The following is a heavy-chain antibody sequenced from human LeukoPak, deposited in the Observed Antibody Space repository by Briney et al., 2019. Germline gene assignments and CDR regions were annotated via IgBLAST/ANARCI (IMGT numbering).Heavy chain of an antibody. CDR1: GFTFSSYE. J-gene: IGHJ4*02. D-gene: IGHD3-22*01. CDR2: ISGSGSTI. V-gene: IGHV3-48*03. CDR3: AKASAMIVVVSKHFDY. Sequence: GGSLRLSCAASGFTFSSYEMNWVRQAPGKGLEWVSYISGSGSTIYYADSVKGRFTTSRDNAKNTLYLQMNSLRAEDTAVYYCAKASAMIVVVSKHFDYWGQGTLVTVSS.